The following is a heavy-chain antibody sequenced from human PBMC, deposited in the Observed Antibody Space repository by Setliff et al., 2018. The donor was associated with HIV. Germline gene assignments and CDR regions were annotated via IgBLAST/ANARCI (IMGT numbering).Heavy chain of an antibody. V-gene: IGHV4-30-4*08. CDR3: ARDGRDRTTVTIYSLYGMDV. CDR1: GGSISSGDYY. CDR2: IYYSGST. J-gene: IGHJ6*02. D-gene: IGHD4-17*01. Sequence: SETLSLTCTVSGGSISSGDYYWSWIRQPPGKGLEWIGYIYYSGSTYYNPSLKSRVTISVDTSKNQFSLKLSSVTAADAAVYYCARDGRDRTTVTIYSLYGMDVWGQGTTVTVSS.